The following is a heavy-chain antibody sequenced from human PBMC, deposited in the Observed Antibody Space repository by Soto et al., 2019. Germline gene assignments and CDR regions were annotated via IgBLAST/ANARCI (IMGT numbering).Heavy chain of an antibody. CDR1: GFSFSTFC. CDR3: AREIVVARGASYFDY. J-gene: IGHJ4*02. CDR2: IRQDGSEK. Sequence: GGSLRLSCVTSGFSFSTFCLNWVRQAPGKGLEWVGNIRQDGSEKNYVDSVKGRFTISRDNAKNSLYLQMNSLRAEDTAVYYCAREIVVARGASYFDYWGPGTLVTVSS. V-gene: IGHV3-7*04. D-gene: IGHD2-2*01.